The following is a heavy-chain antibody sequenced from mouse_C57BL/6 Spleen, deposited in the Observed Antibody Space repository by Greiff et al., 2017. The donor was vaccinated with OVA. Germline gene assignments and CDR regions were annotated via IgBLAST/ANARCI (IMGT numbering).Heavy chain of an antibody. Sequence: VQLQQSGPELVKPGASVKISCKASGYSFTDYNMNWVKQSNGKSLEWIGVINPNYGTTSYNQKFKGKATLTVDQSSSTAYMQLNSLTSEDSAVYYCARHHYYGSSYVGYFDVWGTGTTVTVSS. V-gene: IGHV1-39*01. CDR2: INPNYGTT. J-gene: IGHJ1*03. D-gene: IGHD1-1*01. CDR1: GYSFTDYN. CDR3: ARHHYYGSSYVGYFDV.